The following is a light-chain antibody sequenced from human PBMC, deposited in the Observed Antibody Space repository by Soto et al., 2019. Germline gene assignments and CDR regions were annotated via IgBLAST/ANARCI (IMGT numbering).Light chain of an antibody. Sequence: IVLTHSAPTLYMSPGERATLSCMASQSVGSELGWYQRKPGQAPRLLIDGASTRATGIPARFSGSGSGTEFTLTISILQSEDFAVYYCQQYDNWPLTFGGGIKVDIK. V-gene: IGKV3-15*01. J-gene: IGKJ4*01. CDR1: QSVGSE. CDR3: QQYDNWPLT. CDR2: GAS.